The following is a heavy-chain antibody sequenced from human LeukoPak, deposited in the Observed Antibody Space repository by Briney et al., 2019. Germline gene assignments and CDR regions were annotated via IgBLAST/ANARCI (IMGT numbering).Heavy chain of an antibody. CDR1: GFTFSSYG. CDR3: AKDRGYSYGKNPDAFDI. Sequence: GGSLRLSCAASGFTFSSYGMHWVRQAPGKGLEWMAFIRYDGSNKYYADSVKGRFTISRDNSKNTLYLQMNSLRAEDTAVYYCAKDRGYSYGKNPDAFDIWGQGTMVTVSS. V-gene: IGHV3-30*02. D-gene: IGHD5-18*01. CDR2: IRYDGSNK. J-gene: IGHJ3*02.